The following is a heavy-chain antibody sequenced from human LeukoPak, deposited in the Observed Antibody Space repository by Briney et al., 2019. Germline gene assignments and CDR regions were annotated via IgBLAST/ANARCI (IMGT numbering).Heavy chain of an antibody. D-gene: IGHD2-2*02. CDR3: ARVYCSSTSCYIEGGGYFDY. CDR2: ISAYNGNT. CDR1: GYTFTSYG. J-gene: IGHJ4*02. V-gene: IGHV1-18*01. Sequence: EASVKVSCKASGYTFTSYGISWVRQAPGQWLEWMGWISAYNGNTNYAQKLQGRVTMTTDTSTSTAYMELRSLRSDDTAVYYCARVYCSSTSCYIEGGGYFDYWGQGTLVTVSS.